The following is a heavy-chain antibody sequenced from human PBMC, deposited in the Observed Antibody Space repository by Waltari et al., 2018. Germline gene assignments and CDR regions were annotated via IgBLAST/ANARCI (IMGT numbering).Heavy chain of an antibody. V-gene: IGHV1-8*03. CDR2: MNPNSGNT. J-gene: IGHJ3*02. CDR1: GYTFTSYD. D-gene: IGHD2-15*01. CDR3: ASAGPSILGDAFDI. Sequence: QVQLVQSGAEVKKPGASVKVSCKASGYTFTSYDINWVRPATGQGLEWMGWMNPNSGNTGYAQKFQSRVTITRNTSMSTSYMELSSLRSEDTAVYYCASAGPSILGDAFDIWGQGTMVTVSS.